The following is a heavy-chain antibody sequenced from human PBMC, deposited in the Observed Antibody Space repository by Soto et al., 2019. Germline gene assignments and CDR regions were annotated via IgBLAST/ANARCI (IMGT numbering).Heavy chain of an antibody. D-gene: IGHD6-19*01. CDR2: INHSGST. V-gene: IGHV4-34*01. J-gene: IGHJ3*02. Sequence: SETLSLTCAVYGGSFSGSYWTWIRQPPGTGLEWIGEINHSGSTNYNPSLKSRVTISVDTSKNQFSLKLTSVTAADTAVYYCARVPWQWLGGYAFDIWGQGTMVT. CDR1: GGSFSGSY. CDR3: ARVPWQWLGGYAFDI.